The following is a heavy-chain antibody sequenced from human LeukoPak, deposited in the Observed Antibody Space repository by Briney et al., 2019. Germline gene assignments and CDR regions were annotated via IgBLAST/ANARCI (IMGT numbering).Heavy chain of an antibody. Sequence: GGSLRLSCAASGFTVSSNYMSWVRQAPGKGLEWVSVIYSDRSTYYADSVKGRFTISRDNSKNTLYLQMHSLRAEDTAVYYCARGLPLTVVKGSVDYYYYMDVWGKGTTVTISS. CDR1: GFTVSSNY. J-gene: IGHJ6*03. D-gene: IGHD4-23*01. CDR2: IYSDRST. V-gene: IGHV3-53*01. CDR3: ARGLPLTVVKGSVDYYYYMDV.